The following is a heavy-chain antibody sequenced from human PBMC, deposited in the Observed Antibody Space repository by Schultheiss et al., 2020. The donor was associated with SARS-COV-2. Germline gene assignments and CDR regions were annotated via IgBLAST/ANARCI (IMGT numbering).Heavy chain of an antibody. CDR3: ARDEQLGGVYYYYGMDV. CDR2: ISWNSGSI. Sequence: GGSLRLSCAASGFTFDDYAMHWVRQAPGKGLEWVSGISWNSGSIGYADSVKGRFTISRDNAKNSLYLQMNSLRAEDTALYYCARDEQLGGVYYYYGMDVWGQGTTVTVSS. J-gene: IGHJ6*02. V-gene: IGHV3-9*01. CDR1: GFTFDDYA. D-gene: IGHD6-6*01.